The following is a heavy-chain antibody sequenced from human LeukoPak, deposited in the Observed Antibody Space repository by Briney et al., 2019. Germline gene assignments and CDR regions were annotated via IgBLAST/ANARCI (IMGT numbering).Heavy chain of an antibody. J-gene: IGHJ4*02. V-gene: IGHV3-33*08. CDR1: GFTFSNYG. Sequence: GGSLRLSCAASGFTFSNYGMSWVRQAPGKGLEWVAVIWYDGSNKDYADSVKGRFTISRDNSKNTLYLQMNSLRAEDTAVYYCANNFDYWGQGTLVTVSS. CDR3: ANNFDY. CDR2: IWYDGSNK.